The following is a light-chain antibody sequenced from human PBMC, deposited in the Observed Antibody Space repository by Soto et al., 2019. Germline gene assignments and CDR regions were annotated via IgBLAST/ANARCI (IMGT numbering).Light chain of an antibody. CDR2: GAS. CDR1: ESISTW. J-gene: IGKJ1*01. Sequence: IQMTQAPSSWTASVGARVTITFRSSESISTWLAWYQQKPGKAPKLLIYGASSLESGVPPRFSGDGSETDFTLTISSLQRDAFGTYYCQQYGRLWSFGQGTKVDIK. V-gene: IGKV1-5*03. CDR3: QQYGRLWS.